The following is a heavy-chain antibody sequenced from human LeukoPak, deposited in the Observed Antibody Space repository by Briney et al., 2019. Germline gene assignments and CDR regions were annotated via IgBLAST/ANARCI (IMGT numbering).Heavy chain of an antibody. V-gene: IGHV3-7*01. CDR3: ARANNSSWHN. CDR1: GFTFSSNW. D-gene: IGHD6-13*01. Sequence: GGSLRLSCATSGFTFSSNWMSWVRHVPGRGLDWVANIKPDGSAEYYAASVKGRFTVSRDNAKNSLYPQMNSLRVEDTAVYYCARANNSSWHNWGQGTLVTVSS. CDR2: IKPDGSAE. J-gene: IGHJ4*02.